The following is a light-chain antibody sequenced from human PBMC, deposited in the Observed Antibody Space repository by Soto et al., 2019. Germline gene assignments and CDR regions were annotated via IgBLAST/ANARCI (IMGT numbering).Light chain of an antibody. CDR3: QQRSSWPPT. V-gene: IGKV3-11*01. J-gene: IGKJ4*01. Sequence: EMVLTQSPATLSLSPGERATLSCRASQSVSSYLVWYQQKPGQAPRLLIYDASNRATGIPARFSGSGSGTDFTLTISRLEPEDFAVYYCQQRSSWPPTVGGGTKVEIK. CDR2: DAS. CDR1: QSVSSY.